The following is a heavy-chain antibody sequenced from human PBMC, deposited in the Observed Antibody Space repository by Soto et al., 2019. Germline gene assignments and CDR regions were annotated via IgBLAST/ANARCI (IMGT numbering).Heavy chain of an antibody. D-gene: IGHD3-3*01. V-gene: IGHV5-10-1*03. Sequence: EVQLVQSGAEVKKPGESLRISCKGSGYSFTSYWISWVRQMPGKGLEWMGRIDPSDSYTNYSPSFQGHVTISADKSISTSYLQWSSLKGSDTAMYYCARHLRRYDFWSGLTYGMDVWGQGTTVTVSS. CDR1: GYSFTSYW. J-gene: IGHJ6*02. CDR2: IDPSDSYT. CDR3: ARHLRRYDFWSGLTYGMDV.